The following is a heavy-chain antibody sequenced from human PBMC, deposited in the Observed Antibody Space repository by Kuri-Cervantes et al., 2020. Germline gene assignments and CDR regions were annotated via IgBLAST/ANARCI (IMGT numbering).Heavy chain of an antibody. V-gene: IGHV3-33*01. CDR1: GFTFSSYG. D-gene: IGHD1/OR15-1a*01. Sequence: GSLRLSFAASGFTFSSYGIHRVRQAPGKGLEWVAVIWYDGSNKYYADSVKGRFTISRDNSKNTLYLQMNSLRAEDTAVYYCASGWNTYYFDYWGQGTLVTVSS. CDR3: ASGWNTYYFDY. CDR2: IWYDGSNK. J-gene: IGHJ4*02.